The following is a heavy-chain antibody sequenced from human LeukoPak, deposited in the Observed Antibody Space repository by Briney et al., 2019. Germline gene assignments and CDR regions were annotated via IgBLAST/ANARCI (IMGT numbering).Heavy chain of an antibody. CDR2: IWYDGSNK. J-gene: IGHJ6*02. D-gene: IGHD6-25*01. V-gene: IGHV3-30*02. Sequence: PGGSLRLSCAASGFTFSSYGMHWVRQAPGKGLEWVAVIWYDGSNKYYADSVKGRFTISRDNSKNTLYLQMNSLRAEDTAVYYCAKGGRSVYYYYGMDVWGQGTTVTVSS. CDR3: AKGGRSVYYYYGMDV. CDR1: GFTFSSYG.